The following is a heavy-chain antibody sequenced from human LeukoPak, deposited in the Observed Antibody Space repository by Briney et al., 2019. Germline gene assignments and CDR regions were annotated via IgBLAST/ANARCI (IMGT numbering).Heavy chain of an antibody. V-gene: IGHV3-15*01. Sequence: GGSLRLSCAASGITFSNAWMSWVRQAPGKGLEWVGRIKSKTDGGTTDYAAPVKGRFTISRDDSKNTLYLQMNSLRAEDTAVYYCARDQTTVAYYYYYGMDVWGQGTTVTVSS. J-gene: IGHJ6*02. CDR1: GITFSNAW. CDR3: ARDQTTVAYYYYYGMDV. D-gene: IGHD4-17*01. CDR2: IKSKTDGGTT.